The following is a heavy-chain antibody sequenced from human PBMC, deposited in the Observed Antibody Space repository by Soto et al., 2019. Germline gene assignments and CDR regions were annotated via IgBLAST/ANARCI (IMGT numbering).Heavy chain of an antibody. Sequence: SGGSLRLSCAASGFTFSSYWMSWVRQAPGKGLEWVANIKQDGSEKYYVGSVKGRFTISRDNAKNSLYLQMNSLRAEDTAVYYCARDPVLLPAAGYYYYYGMDVWGQGTTVTVSS. D-gene: IGHD2-2*01. CDR2: IKQDGSEK. CDR1: GFTFSSYW. CDR3: ARDPVLLPAAGYYYYYGMDV. J-gene: IGHJ6*02. V-gene: IGHV3-7*01.